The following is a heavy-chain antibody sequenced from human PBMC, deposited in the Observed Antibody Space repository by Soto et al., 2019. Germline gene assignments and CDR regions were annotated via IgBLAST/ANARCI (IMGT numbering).Heavy chain of an antibody. V-gene: IGHV1-69*12. J-gene: IGHJ6*02. CDR2: IIPIFGTA. D-gene: IGHD2-15*01. CDR1: GGTFSSYA. Sequence: QVQLVQSGAEVKKPGSSVKVSCKASGGTFSSYAISWVRQAPGQGLEWMGGIIPIFGTANYAQKFQGRVTITADESTSTAYMELSSLRSEDTAVYYCARARYCSGGSCDDYYYYYGMDVGGQGTTVTVSS. CDR3: ARARYCSGGSCDDYYYYYGMDV.